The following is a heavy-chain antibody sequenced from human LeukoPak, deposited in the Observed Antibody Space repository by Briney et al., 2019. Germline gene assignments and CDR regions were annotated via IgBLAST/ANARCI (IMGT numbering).Heavy chain of an antibody. CDR1: XXXFSXYA. V-gene: IGHV1-69*05. CDR3: ARVAARYWEKGANWFDP. CDR2: IIPIFGTA. D-gene: IGHD1-26*01. J-gene: IGHJ5*02. Sequence: KASXXXFSXYAISXXRQAPGQGLEWMGRIIPIFGTANYAQKFQGRVTITTDESTSTAYMELSSLRSEDTAVYYCARVAARYWEKGANWFDPWGQGTLVTVSS.